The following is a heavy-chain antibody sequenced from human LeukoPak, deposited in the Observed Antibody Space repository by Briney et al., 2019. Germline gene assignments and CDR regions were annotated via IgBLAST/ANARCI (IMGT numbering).Heavy chain of an antibody. CDR2: MSSSDDGR. CDR1: GFSFSSYA. J-gene: IGHJ4*02. V-gene: IGHV3-23*01. D-gene: IGHD3-10*01. CDR3: ARETYYYGSGSYTTD. Sequence: GGSLRLSCATSGFSFSSYAMSWVRQAPGKGLEWVSAMSSSDDGRYYAASVRGRFTISRDNSKNTLYLQMNSLRAEDTAVYYCARETYYYGSGSYTTDWGQGTLVTVSS.